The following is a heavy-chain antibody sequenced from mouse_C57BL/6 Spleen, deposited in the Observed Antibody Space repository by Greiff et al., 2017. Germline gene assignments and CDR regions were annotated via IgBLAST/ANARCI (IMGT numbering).Heavy chain of an antibody. Sequence: EVKVVESGGGLVKPGGSLKLSCAASGFTFSSYAMSWVRQTPEKRLEWVATISDGGSYTYYPDNVKGRFTISRDNAKNNLYLQMSHLKSEDTAMYYCARVGGSSYFDYWGQGTTLTVSS. D-gene: IGHD1-1*01. J-gene: IGHJ2*01. CDR3: ARVGGSSYFDY. V-gene: IGHV5-4*03. CDR1: GFTFSSYA. CDR2: ISDGGSYT.